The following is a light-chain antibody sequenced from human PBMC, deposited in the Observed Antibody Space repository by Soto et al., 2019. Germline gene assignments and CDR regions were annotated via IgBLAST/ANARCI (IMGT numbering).Light chain of an antibody. CDR2: GAS. CDR1: QSVSSSY. Sequence: EIVSTQSPGTLSLSPGERATLSCRASQSVSSSYLAWYQQKPGQAPRLLIYGASSRATGIPDRFSGSGSGTDFTLTISRLEPEDFAVYYCQQYGSSLFTFGPGTKVDNK. CDR3: QQYGSSLFT. J-gene: IGKJ3*01. V-gene: IGKV3-20*01.